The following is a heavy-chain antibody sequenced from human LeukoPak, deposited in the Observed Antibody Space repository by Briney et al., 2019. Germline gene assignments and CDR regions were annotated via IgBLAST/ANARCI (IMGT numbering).Heavy chain of an antibody. J-gene: IGHJ5*02. CDR1: GGSISSGGYY. CDR3: ARGEAQDLYDYVWGSYRYTPWFDP. Sequence: PSQTLSLTCTVSGGSISSGGYYWSWIRQHPGKGLEWIGYIYYSGSTYYNPSLKSRVTISVDTSKNQFSLKLSSVTAADTAVYHCARGEAQDLYDYVWGSYRYTPWFDPWGQGTLVTVSS. D-gene: IGHD3-16*02. V-gene: IGHV4-31*03. CDR2: IYYSGST.